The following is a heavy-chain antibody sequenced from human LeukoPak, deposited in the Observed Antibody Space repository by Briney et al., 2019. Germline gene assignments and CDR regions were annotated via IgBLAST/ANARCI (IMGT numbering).Heavy chain of an antibody. CDR1: GFTFSSYT. CDR3: ARSLRVRGVPDYMDV. V-gene: IGHV3-21*04. D-gene: IGHD3-10*01. Sequence: PGGSLRLSCAASGFTFSSYTMNWVRQAPGKGPEWVSSITSSSSYIYYADSVKGRFTISRDNSKNTLYLQMNSLRADDTAVYYCARSLRVRGVPDYMDVWGKGTTVTISS. CDR2: ITSSSSYI. J-gene: IGHJ6*03.